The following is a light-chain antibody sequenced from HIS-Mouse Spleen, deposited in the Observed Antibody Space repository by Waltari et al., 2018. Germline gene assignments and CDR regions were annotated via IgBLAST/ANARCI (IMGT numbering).Light chain of an antibody. Sequence: QSALTQPASVSGSPGQSNTISCTGTSSDVGGYNYVPWYQQHPGKAPKLMIYDVSNRASGVSNRFSGSKSGNTASLTISGLQAEDEADYYCSSYTSSSFNVVFGGGTKLTVL. CDR2: DVS. CDR1: SSDVGGYNY. J-gene: IGLJ2*01. V-gene: IGLV2-14*03. CDR3: SSYTSSSFNVV.